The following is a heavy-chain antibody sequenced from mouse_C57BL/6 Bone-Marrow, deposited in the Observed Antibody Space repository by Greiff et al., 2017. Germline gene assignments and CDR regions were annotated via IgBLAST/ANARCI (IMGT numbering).Heavy chain of an antibody. Sequence: VQLQQSGPGLVQPSQSLSITCTVSGFSLTSYGVHWVRQSPGKGLEWLGVIWSGGSTDYNAAFISRLSISKDNSKSQVFFKMNSLQADDTAIYYCARKGDYYGSSPRFDVWGTGTTVTVSS. D-gene: IGHD1-1*01. CDR1: GFSLTSYG. CDR2: IWSGGST. V-gene: IGHV2-2*01. CDR3: ARKGDYYGSSPRFDV. J-gene: IGHJ1*03.